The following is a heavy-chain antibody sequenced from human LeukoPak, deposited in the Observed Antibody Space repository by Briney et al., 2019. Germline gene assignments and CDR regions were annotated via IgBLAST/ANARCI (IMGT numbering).Heavy chain of an antibody. CDR1: GGTFSSYA. Sequence: ASVKVSCKASGGTFSSYAISWVRQAPGQGLEWMGGIIPIFGTANYAQKFQGRVTIIADELTTTAYMELSSLRSQDTAVYYCARCPISGNSPRDALDIWGQGTMVTVSS. V-gene: IGHV1-69*01. CDR3: ARCPISGNSPRDALDI. CDR2: IIPIFGTA. D-gene: IGHD4-23*01. J-gene: IGHJ3*02.